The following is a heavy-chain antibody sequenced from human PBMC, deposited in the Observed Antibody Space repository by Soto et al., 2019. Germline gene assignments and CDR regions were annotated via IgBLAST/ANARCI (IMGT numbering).Heavy chain of an antibody. V-gene: IGHV3-48*02. D-gene: IGHD5-12*01. CDR1: GFTFRSYN. CDR2: ISSSRSTI. CDR3: ARGGTIAVTTIGDY. J-gene: IGHJ4*01. Sequence: DVQLVESGGGLVQPGGPLRLSCAASGFTFRSYNLNWVRQAPGEGLDWVSYISSSRSTIYYADSVKGRFTISRDNAKNSLYLQMNSLRDDDTAMYYCARGGTIAVTTIGDYWGQGTLVTVSS.